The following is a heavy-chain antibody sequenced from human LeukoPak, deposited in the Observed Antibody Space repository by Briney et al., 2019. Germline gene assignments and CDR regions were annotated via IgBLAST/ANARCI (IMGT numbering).Heavy chain of an antibody. D-gene: IGHD3-10*01. V-gene: IGHV3-21*04. CDR2: ISSSSSYI. J-gene: IGHJ4*02. Sequence: GGSLRLSCAASGFTFSSYSMNWVRQAPGKGLEWVSSISSSSSYIYYADSVKGRFTISRDNAKNSLYLQMNSLRAEDTAFYYCAKGSAQYYFDSWGQGTLVTVSS. CDR1: GFTFSSYS. CDR3: AKGSAQYYFDS.